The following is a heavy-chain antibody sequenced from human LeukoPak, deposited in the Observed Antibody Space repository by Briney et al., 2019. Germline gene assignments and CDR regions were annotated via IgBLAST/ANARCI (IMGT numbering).Heavy chain of an antibody. J-gene: IGHJ5*02. V-gene: IGHV1-46*01. CDR3: ARDLIRDPRFDP. CDR1: GYTFTSYY. CDR2: INPSGGST. Sequence: ASVKVSCKASGYTFTSYYMHWVRQAPGQGLEWMGIINPSGGSTSYAQKFQGRVTVTRDTSTSTVYMELSSLRSEDTAVYYCARDLIRDPRFDPWGQGTLVTVSS. D-gene: IGHD3-10*01.